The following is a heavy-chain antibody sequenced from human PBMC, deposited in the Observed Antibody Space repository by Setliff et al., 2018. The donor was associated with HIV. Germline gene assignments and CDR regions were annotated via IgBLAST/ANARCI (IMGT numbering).Heavy chain of an antibody. J-gene: IGHJ5*02. V-gene: IGHV1-46*01. CDR3: ARDRGTPDKCFDP. Sequence: ASVKVSCKASGFNFTNYYIHWVRQAPGEGLEWVGVINASGDKTNYAQKFQGRLIITKDTSTSTVYMELSSLRSDDTGVYYCARDRGTPDKCFDPWGQGTLVTVSS. CDR2: INASGDKT. D-gene: IGHD3-16*01. CDR1: GFNFTNYY.